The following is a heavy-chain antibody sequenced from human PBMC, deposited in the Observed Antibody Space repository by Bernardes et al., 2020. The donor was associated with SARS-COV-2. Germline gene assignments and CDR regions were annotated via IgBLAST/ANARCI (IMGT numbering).Heavy chain of an antibody. J-gene: IGHJ4*02. CDR1: GFSFRTST. Sequence: GGSLRLSCAASGFSFRTSTMNWVRQAPGKGLEWVSYISDLSNTIYYADSVKGRFTVSRDNAKNSLYLQMNSLSAEDTAIYYCASDHGARFDYWGQGTLVTVSS. V-gene: IGHV3-48*01. CDR2: ISDLSNTI. D-gene: IGHD4-17*01. CDR3: ASDHGARFDY.